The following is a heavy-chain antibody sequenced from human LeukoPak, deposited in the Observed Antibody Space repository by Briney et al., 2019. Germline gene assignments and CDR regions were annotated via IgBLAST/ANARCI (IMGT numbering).Heavy chain of an antibody. D-gene: IGHD3-10*01. CDR3: TGSFGELTFFDY. J-gene: IGHJ4*02. Sequence: GGSLRLSCTASGFTFGDYAMSWVRQAPGKGLEWVGFIRSKTYGGTTEYAASVKGRFIISRDDSKSIAYLQMNSLKTEDTAVYYCTGSFGELTFFDYWGQGTLVTVSS. CDR1: GFTFGDYA. CDR2: IRSKTYGGTT. V-gene: IGHV3-49*04.